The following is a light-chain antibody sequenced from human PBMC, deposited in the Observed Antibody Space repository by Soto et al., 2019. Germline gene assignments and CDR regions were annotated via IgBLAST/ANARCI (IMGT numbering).Light chain of an antibody. V-gene: IGKV1-17*01. CDR3: LQHTNYPRA. J-gene: IGKJ1*01. Sequence: DIQMTQSPSSLSASVGDRVTITCRASQDIGKDLGWYQQRPGKAPKRLIYAASSLQSGVPSRFSGSGSGTEYILTISSLQPEDFATYYCLQHTNYPRAFGQGTTGEIK. CDR2: AAS. CDR1: QDIGKD.